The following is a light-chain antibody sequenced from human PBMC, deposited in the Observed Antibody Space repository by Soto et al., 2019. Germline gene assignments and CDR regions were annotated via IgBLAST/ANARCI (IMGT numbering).Light chain of an antibody. CDR2: AAS. Sequence: DIQMTQSPSSLSASVGDRVTITCRALQGISNNLAWYKQKPGKVPKLLIYAASTLQSGVPSRFSGSGSGTDFTLTISSLQPEDVGNYYCQKYNGVPWTFGQGTKVEIK. V-gene: IGKV1-27*01. J-gene: IGKJ1*01. CDR1: QGISNN. CDR3: QKYNGVPWT.